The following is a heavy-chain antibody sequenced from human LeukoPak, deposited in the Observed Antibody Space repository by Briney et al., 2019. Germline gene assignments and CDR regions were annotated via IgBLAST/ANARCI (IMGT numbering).Heavy chain of an antibody. CDR3: ARVLARNWEVMDV. CDR2: ISSSSSYI. Sequence: GGSLRLSCAASGFTFSSYSMNWVRQAPGTGLEWVSSISSSSSYIYYADSVKGRFTISRDNAKNSLYLQMNSRRAEDTAVYYCARVLARNWEVMDVWGKGTTVTVSS. V-gene: IGHV3-21*01. J-gene: IGHJ6*04. D-gene: IGHD7-27*01. CDR1: GFTFSSYS.